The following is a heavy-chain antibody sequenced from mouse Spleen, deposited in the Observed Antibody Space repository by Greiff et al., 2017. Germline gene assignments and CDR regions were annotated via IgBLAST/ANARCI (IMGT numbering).Heavy chain of an antibody. CDR3: ARGMRYGDYVSWFAY. D-gene: IGHD2-13*01. CDR2: IYPRDGST. J-gene: IGHJ3*01. Sequence: QVQLQQSGPELVKPGASVKLSCKASGYTFTSYDINWVKQRPGQGLEWIGWIYPRDGSTKYNEKFKGKATLTVDTSSSTAYMELHSLTSEDSAVYFCARGMRYGDYVSWFAYWGQGTLVTVSA. CDR1: GYTFTSYD. V-gene: IGHV1-85*01.